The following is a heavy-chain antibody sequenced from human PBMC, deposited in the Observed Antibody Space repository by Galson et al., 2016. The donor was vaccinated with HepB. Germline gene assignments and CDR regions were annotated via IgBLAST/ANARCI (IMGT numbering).Heavy chain of an antibody. CDR2: INPNSGGT. V-gene: IGHV1-2*02. CDR3: VRDKVTPGTNWFDP. D-gene: IGHD4-11*01. J-gene: IGHJ5*02. Sequence: SVKVSCKASGYTFTDYYMHWVRQAPGQGLEWMGWINPNSGGTNYAQKFQGRVTMTRATSISTAYMELSRLRSDDTAVYYCVRDKVTPGTNWFDPWGQGTLVTVSS. CDR1: GYTFTDYY.